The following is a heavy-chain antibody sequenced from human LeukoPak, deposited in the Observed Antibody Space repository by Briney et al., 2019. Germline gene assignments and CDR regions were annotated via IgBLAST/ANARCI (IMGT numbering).Heavy chain of an antibody. Sequence: GGSLRLSCTASGFTFSNHAITWVRQAPGKGLEWVSAIGGDGRGTDYADSVKGRFTISRDNSKNTLYLEMNSLRADDTARYYCARRVGGTPDYWGPGTLVTVSS. J-gene: IGHJ4*02. V-gene: IGHV3-23*01. CDR3: ARRVGGTPDY. CDR2: IGGDGRGT. CDR1: GFTFSNHA. D-gene: IGHD1-26*01.